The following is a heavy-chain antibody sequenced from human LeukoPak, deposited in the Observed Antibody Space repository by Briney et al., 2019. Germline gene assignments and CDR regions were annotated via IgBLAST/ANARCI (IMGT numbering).Heavy chain of an antibody. V-gene: IGHV3-33*01. CDR1: GFTFSSYG. J-gene: IGHJ3*02. CDR3: ARDRNYYDSSGYYADAFDI. CDR2: IWYDGSNK. D-gene: IGHD3-22*01. Sequence: HPGRSLRLSCAASGFTFSSYGMHWVRQAPGKGLEWVAVIWYDGSNKYYADSVKGRFTISRDNSKNTLYLQMNSLRAEDTAVYYCARDRNYYDSSGYYADAFDIWGQGTMVTVSS.